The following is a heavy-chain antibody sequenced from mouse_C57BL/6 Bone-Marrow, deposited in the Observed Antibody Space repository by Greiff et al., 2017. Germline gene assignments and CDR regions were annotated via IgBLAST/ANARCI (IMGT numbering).Heavy chain of an antibody. CDR2: IDPSDSYT. J-gene: IGHJ3*01. Sequence: QVQLQQPGAELVKPGASVKLSCKASGYTFTSYWMQWVKQRPGQGLEWIGEIDPSDSYTNYNQKFKGKATLTVDTSSSTAYMQLSSLTTEDSAIYYCAREKDWGQGTLVTVSA. V-gene: IGHV1-50*01. CDR3: AREKD. CDR1: GYTFTSYW.